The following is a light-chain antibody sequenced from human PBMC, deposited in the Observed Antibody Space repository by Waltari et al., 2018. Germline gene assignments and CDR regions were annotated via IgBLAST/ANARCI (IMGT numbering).Light chain of an antibody. CDR2: FAN. CDR1: QGISSY. J-gene: IGKJ3*01. CDR3: QQGHSYPFT. V-gene: IGKV1-39*01. Sequence: DIQMSQYPSSLSAFVGDRVTITCRASQGISSYLNWYQQKPGKAPKLLIYFANSLASGVPSRFSGSGSGTEFTLTISSLQPEDFATYYCQQGHSYPFTFGPGTKVDIK.